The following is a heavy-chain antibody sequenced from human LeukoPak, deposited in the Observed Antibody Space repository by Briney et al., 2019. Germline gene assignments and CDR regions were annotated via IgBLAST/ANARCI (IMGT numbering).Heavy chain of an antibody. CDR2: IKQDGSEK. Sequence: GGSLRLSCAASGFTFSSYWMSWVRQAPGKGLEWVANIKQDGSEKSYVDSVKGRFTISRDNAKNSLYLQMNSLRAEDTAVYYCARCYYDSSGYYPFDYWGQGTLVTVSS. CDR1: GFTFSSYW. CDR3: ARCYYDSSGYYPFDY. J-gene: IGHJ4*02. V-gene: IGHV3-7*01. D-gene: IGHD3-22*01.